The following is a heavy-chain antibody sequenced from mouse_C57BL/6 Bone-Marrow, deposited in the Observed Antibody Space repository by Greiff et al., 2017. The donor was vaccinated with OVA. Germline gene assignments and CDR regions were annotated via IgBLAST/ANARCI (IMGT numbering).Heavy chain of an antibody. Sequence: EVKLVESEGGLVQPGSSMKLSCTASGFTFSDYYMAWVRQVPEKGLEWVANINYDGSSTYYLDSLKSRFIISRDNAKNILYLQMSSLKSEDTATYYCARGELYFDYWGQGTTLTVSS. V-gene: IGHV5-16*01. CDR3: ARGELYFDY. CDR1: GFTFSDYY. J-gene: IGHJ2*01. CDR2: INYDGSST.